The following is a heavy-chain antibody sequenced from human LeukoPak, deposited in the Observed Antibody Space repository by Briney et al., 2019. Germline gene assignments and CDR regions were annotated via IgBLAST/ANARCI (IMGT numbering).Heavy chain of an antibody. J-gene: IGHJ3*02. CDR2: IKHDGNEK. Sequence: PGGSLRLSCVASGFTFSSYWMSWVRQAPGKGLEWVANIKHDGNEKYYVDSVKGRFTISRDNAKNSLYLQMNSLRAEDTAVYYCTREGYDSSGLDAFDIWGQGTMVTVSS. V-gene: IGHV3-7*01. D-gene: IGHD3-22*01. CDR3: TREGYDSSGLDAFDI. CDR1: GFTFSSYW.